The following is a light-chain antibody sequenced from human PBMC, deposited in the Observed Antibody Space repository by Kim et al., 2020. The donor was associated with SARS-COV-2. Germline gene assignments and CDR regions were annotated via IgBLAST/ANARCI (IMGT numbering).Light chain of an antibody. Sequence: PGERATLSCRASQSVSSSYLAWYQQKPGQNPRLLIYGASSRATGIPDRFSGSGSGTDFTLTISRLEPEDFAVYYCQQYGNSPRTFGQGTKVDIK. J-gene: IGKJ1*01. CDR1: QSVSSSY. CDR2: GAS. V-gene: IGKV3-20*01. CDR3: QQYGNSPRT.